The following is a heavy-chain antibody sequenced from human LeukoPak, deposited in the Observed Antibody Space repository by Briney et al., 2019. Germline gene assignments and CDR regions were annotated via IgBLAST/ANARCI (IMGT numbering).Heavy chain of an antibody. CDR3: AKAGEYSGYEFDY. Sequence: GGSLRLSCAASGFTFSSYWMHWVRQAPGKGLVWVSRINTDGSSTSYADSVKGRFTISRDNAKNTLYLHMNRLRAEDTAVYYCAKAGEYSGYEFDYWGQGTLVTVSS. D-gene: IGHD5-12*01. J-gene: IGHJ4*02. CDR1: GFTFSSYW. V-gene: IGHV3-74*01. CDR2: INTDGSST.